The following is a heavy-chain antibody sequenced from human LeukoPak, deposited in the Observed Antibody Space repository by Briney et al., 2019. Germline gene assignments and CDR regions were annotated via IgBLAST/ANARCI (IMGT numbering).Heavy chain of an antibody. CDR1: GDSISSYY. J-gene: IGHJ4*02. CDR2: IYYSGDT. D-gene: IGHD1-1*01. CDR3: ARQRKYFDY. Sequence: PSETLSLTCTVSGDSISSYYWTWIRQPPGRGLEWMAYIYYSGDTNYNPSLKSRVTISIDASKNQLSLKLTSVTAADTAVYYCARQRKYFDYWGQGTLVTVSS. V-gene: IGHV4-59*01.